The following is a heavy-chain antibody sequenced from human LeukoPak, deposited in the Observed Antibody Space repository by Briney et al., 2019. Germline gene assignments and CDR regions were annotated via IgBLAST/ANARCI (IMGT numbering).Heavy chain of an antibody. J-gene: IGHJ4*02. D-gene: IGHD6-19*01. V-gene: IGHV3-21*01. CDR2: ISSRSSYI. CDR1: GFTFSSYS. CDR3: AREGTPYSRGWYCDY. Sequence: GGSLRLSCAASGFTFSSYSMNSVRQAPGKGLEWVSSISSRSSYIYYADSVKGRFTISTDNAKNSLYLQMNSLRAEDTAVYYCAREGTPYSRGWYCDYWGQGTLVTVSS.